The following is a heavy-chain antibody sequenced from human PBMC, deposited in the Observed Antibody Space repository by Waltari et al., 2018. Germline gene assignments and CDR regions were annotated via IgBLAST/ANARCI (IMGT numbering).Heavy chain of an antibody. CDR3: ARKTGGMDV. D-gene: IGHD3-10*01. Sequence: QVQLQQSGPGLVKPPPTLPLTYAISGDSVSCTRATLPWIRQSPSVGLEWLGRTYYRSKWDNDYAGSVKSRITINPDTSKNQFSLQLNSVTPEDTAVYYCARKTGGMDVWGQGTTVTVSS. J-gene: IGHJ6*02. CDR2: TYYRSKWDN. V-gene: IGHV6-1*01. CDR1: GDSVSCTRAT.